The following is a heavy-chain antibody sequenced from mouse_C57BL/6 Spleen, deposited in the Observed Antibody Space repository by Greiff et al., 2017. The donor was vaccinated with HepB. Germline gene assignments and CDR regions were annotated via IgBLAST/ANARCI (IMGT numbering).Heavy chain of an antibody. Sequence: VQLKESGPELVKPGASVKISCKASGYSFTDYNMNWVKQSNGKSLEWIGVINPNYGTTSYNQKFKGKATLTVDQSSSTDYIQLNSLTSEESAVYYCARAYGNYAWFAYWGQGTLVTVSA. V-gene: IGHV1-39*01. J-gene: IGHJ3*01. D-gene: IGHD2-10*02. CDR2: INPNYGTT. CDR3: ARAYGNYAWFAY. CDR1: GYSFTDYN.